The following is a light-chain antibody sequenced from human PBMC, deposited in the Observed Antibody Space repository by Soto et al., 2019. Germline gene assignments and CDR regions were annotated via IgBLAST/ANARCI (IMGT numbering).Light chain of an antibody. CDR3: GSWTTYRPYV. Sequence: QSVLTQPASVSGSPGQSITISCTGTSSDVGGYNYVSWYQQHPGKAPKLIIYEVTNRPSGVSDRFSGSKSGNTASPTISGLQAEDEADYYCGSWTTYRPYVFATGTKVTVL. CDR1: SSDVGGYNY. J-gene: IGLJ1*01. CDR2: EVT. V-gene: IGLV2-14*01.